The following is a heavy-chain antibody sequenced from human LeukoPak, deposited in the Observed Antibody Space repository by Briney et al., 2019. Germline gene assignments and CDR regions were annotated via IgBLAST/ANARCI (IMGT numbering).Heavy chain of an antibody. V-gene: IGHV3-11*06. CDR1: GFTSSDHY. CDR3: ARDIGMVRGVIITNHFDY. J-gene: IGHJ4*02. D-gene: IGHD3-10*01. Sequence: GGSLRLSCAASGFTSSDHYMSWIRQAPGKGLEWVSYISSSSYTVYADSVKGRFTISRDNAKSSLYLQMNSLRAEDTAVYYCARDIGMVRGVIITNHFDYWGQGTPVTVSS. CDR2: ISSSSYT.